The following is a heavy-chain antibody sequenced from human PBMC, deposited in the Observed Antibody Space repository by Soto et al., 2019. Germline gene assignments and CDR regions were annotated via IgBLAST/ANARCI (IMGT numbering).Heavy chain of an antibody. D-gene: IGHD6-19*01. CDR2: ISGSGGST. CDR3: AKGVRPSNRYSSGWYYFDY. V-gene: IGHV3-23*01. J-gene: IGHJ4*02. Sequence: GGSLRLSCAASGFTFSSYAMSWVRQAPGKGLEWVSAISGSGGSTYYADSVKGRFTISRDNSKNTLYLQMNSLRAEDTAVYYCAKGVRPSNRYSSGWYYFDYWGQGPLVTVSS. CDR1: GFTFSSYA.